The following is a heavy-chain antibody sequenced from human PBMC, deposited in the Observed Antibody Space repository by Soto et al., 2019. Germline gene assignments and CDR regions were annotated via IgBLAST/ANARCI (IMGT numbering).Heavy chain of an antibody. CDR3: AREIDTAMVMAFDI. V-gene: IGHV3-33*01. J-gene: IGHJ3*02. CDR2: IWYDGSNK. D-gene: IGHD5-18*01. Sequence: LRLSCAASGFTFSSYGMHWVRQAPGKGLEWVAVIWYDGSNKYYADSVKGRFTISRDNSKNTLYLQMNSLRAEDTAVYYCAREIDTAMVMAFDIWGQGTMVTVSS. CDR1: GFTFSSYG.